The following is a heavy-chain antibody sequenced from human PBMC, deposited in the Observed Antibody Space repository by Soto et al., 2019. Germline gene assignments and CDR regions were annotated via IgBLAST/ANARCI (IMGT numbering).Heavy chain of an antibody. V-gene: IGHV4-61*01. D-gene: IGHD6-13*01. CDR1: GESVGRGTNY. J-gene: IGHJ6*02. CDR2: IFDAATA. Sequence: QVQLQESGPGLMKPSGTLSLICSVSGESVGRGTNYWSWVRQAPGRGLQWIGYIFDAATAIYNPSFESRVSISLDAAKNQVSLKLTSVTAADTAIYYCARDRRVRADGFIYYYGMEVWGQGTSVTVSS. CDR3: ARDRRVRADGFIYYYGMEV.